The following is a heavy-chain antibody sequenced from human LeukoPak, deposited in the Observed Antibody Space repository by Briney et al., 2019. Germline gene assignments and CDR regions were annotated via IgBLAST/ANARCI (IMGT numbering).Heavy chain of an antibody. CDR3: ARDPVAHTAMVPYYYYMDV. J-gene: IGHJ6*03. Sequence: GSSVKVSCKASGGTFNNYGINWVRQAPGQGLEWMGGIIPIFGTANYQQKFQGRVTITADESTSTAYMELSSLRSEDTAVYYCARDPVAHTAMVPYYYYMDVWGKGTTVTVSS. CDR2: IIPIFGTA. D-gene: IGHD5-18*01. V-gene: IGHV1-69*01. CDR1: GGTFNNYG.